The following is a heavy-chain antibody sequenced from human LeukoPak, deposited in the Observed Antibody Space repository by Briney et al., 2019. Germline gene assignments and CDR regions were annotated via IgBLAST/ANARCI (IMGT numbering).Heavy chain of an antibody. CDR1: GGSINSYY. CDR3: ARARDGHINNWFDP. V-gene: IGHV4-59*01. CDR2: IYYSGST. J-gene: IGHJ5*02. D-gene: IGHD5-24*01. Sequence: SATLSLTCTVSGGSINSYYWSWIRQPPGKGLEWIGYIYYSGSTEYNPSLKSRVTISVDTSKNQFSLKMSSVTAADTAVYYCARARDGHINNWFDPWGQGTLVTVSS.